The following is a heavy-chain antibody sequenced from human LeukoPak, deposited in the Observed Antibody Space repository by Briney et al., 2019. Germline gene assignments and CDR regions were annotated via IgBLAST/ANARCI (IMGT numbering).Heavy chain of an antibody. CDR3: ARHRGPGYYGSGSYYP. CDR2: INHSGST. Sequence: SETLSLTCAAYGGSFSGYYWSWIRQPPGKGLEWIGEINHSGSTNYNPSLKSRVTISVDTSKNQFSLKLSSVTAADTAVYYCARHRGPGYYGSGSYYPWGQGTLVTVSS. V-gene: IGHV4-34*01. J-gene: IGHJ4*02. D-gene: IGHD3-10*01. CDR1: GGSFSGYY.